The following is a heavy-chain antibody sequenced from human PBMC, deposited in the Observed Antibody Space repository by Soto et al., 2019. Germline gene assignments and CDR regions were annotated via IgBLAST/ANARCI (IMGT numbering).Heavy chain of an antibody. CDR3: AREKNTSLFDY. J-gene: IGHJ4*02. V-gene: IGHV4-34*01. Sequence: SETLSLTCAVYGGSFSGYYWTWIRQPPGTGLEWIGEINHSGSTNYNPSLKSRVTISVDTSKNQFSLKLTSVTAADTAVYYCAREKNTSLFDYWGQGTLVTVSS. CDR1: GGSFSGYY. CDR2: INHSGST. D-gene: IGHD1-26*01.